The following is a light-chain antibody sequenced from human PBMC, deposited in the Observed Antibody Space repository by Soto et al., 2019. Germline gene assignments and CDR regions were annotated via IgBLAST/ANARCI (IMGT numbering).Light chain of an antibody. CDR3: QTWGTGIYVV. CDR2: LNSDGSH. Sequence: QLVLTQSPSASASLGASVKLTCTLSSGHSSYAIAWHQQQPEKGPRYLMKLNSDGSHSKGDGIPDRFSGSSSGAEHYLTISSLQSEDEADYYCQTWGTGIYVVFGGGTKVTVL. J-gene: IGLJ2*01. CDR1: SGHSSYA. V-gene: IGLV4-69*01.